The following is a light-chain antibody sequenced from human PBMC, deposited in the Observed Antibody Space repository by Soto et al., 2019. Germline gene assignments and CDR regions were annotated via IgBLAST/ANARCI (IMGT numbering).Light chain of an antibody. CDR1: QSVSSSY. V-gene: IGKV3-20*01. J-gene: IGKJ1*01. CDR2: AAS. Sequence: EIVLTQSPGTLSLSPGERATLSCRASQSVSSSYLAWYQQKPGQAPRLLIYAASSRATGIPDRFSGGGSGTDSTLTISTLEPEDFAVYYCQQYGSSPWTFGQGTKVEIK. CDR3: QQYGSSPWT.